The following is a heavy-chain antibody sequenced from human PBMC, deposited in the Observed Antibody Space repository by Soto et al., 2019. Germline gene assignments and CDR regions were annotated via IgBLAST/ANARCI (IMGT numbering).Heavy chain of an antibody. CDR1: GFTFSSYA. J-gene: IGHJ4*02. V-gene: IGHV3-23*01. CDR2: MSGSGGYT. Sequence: EVQLLESGGGLVQPGGSLRLSCAASGFTFSSYAMSWVRQAPGKGLVWVSTMSGSGGYTYYADSVEGPFAISRDNSKYTQYLQMADLSAGDAAVYYCASLGFCPSTRWYGREGRFWGQGTLVTVSS. D-gene: IGHD2-2*01. CDR3: ASLGFCPSTRWYGREGRF.